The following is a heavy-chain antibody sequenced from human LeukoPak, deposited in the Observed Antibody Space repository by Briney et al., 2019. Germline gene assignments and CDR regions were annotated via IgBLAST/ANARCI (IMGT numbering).Heavy chain of an antibody. D-gene: IGHD1-14*01. Sequence: EASVKVSCKASGGTFSSYAISWVRQAPGQGLEWMGRIISIFGTANYAQKFQGRVTITADKSTSTAYMELSSLRSEDTAVYYCARTGGRKWTHRGPFDIWGQGTMVTVSS. J-gene: IGHJ3*02. CDR1: GGTFSSYA. V-gene: IGHV1-69*06. CDR2: IISIFGTA. CDR3: ARTGGRKWTHRGPFDI.